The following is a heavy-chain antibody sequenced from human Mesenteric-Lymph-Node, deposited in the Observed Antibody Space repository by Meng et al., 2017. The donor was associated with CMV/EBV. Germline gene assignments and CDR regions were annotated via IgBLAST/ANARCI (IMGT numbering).Heavy chain of an antibody. Sequence: GGSLRLSCAASGFSFDAYGMTWVRQAPGKGLGWGSGINWNGGSTGYADSVKGRFPISRDNSKNTLYLQMNSLRAEDTAVYYCASGLGGWGQGTLVTVSS. CDR3: ASGLGG. J-gene: IGHJ4*02. CDR1: GFSFDAYG. D-gene: IGHD3/OR15-3a*01. CDR2: INWNGGST. V-gene: IGHV3-20*04.